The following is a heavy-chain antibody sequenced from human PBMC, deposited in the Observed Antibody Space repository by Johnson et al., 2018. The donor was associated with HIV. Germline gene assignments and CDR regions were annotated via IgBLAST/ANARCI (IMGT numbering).Heavy chain of an antibody. CDR3: ARDQEAAAGQDDAFDI. V-gene: IGHV3-7*01. CDR1: GFTFSSYW. Sequence: VQLVESGGGLVQPGGSLRLSCAASGFTFSSYWMSWVRQAPGKGLEWVANIKQDGSEKYYVDSVKGRFTISRDNAKNSLYLQMNSLRAEDTAVYYCARDQEAAAGQDDAFDIWGQGTMVTVSS. CDR2: IKQDGSEK. J-gene: IGHJ3*02. D-gene: IGHD6-13*01.